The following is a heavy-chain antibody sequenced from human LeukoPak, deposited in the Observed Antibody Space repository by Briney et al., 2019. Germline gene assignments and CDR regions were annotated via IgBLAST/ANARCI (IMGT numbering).Heavy chain of an antibody. Sequence: SETLSLTCTVSGGSISSGSYYWTWIRQPAGKGLEWIGRIYTSGSTNYNPSLKSRVTISVDTSKNQFSLKLSSVTAADTALYYCAGGGVRFDPWGQGTLVTVSS. D-gene: IGHD3-10*01. V-gene: IGHV4-61*02. J-gene: IGHJ5*02. CDR1: GGSISSGSYY. CDR3: AGGGVRFDP. CDR2: IYTSGST.